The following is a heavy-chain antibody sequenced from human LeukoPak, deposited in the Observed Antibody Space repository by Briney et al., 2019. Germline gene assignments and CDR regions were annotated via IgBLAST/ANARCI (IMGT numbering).Heavy chain of an antibody. D-gene: IGHD3-22*01. CDR3: ARDPSDDYYDSSGWWWYFDL. J-gene: IGHJ2*01. V-gene: IGHV1-46*01. CDR2: INPSGGST. Sequence: ASVKVSCKVSGYTLTELSMHWVRQAPGQGLEWMGIINPSGGSTSYAQKFQGRVTMTRDTSTSTVYMELSSLRSEDTAVYYCARDPSDDYYDSSGWWWYFDLWGRGTLVTVSS. CDR1: GYTLTELS.